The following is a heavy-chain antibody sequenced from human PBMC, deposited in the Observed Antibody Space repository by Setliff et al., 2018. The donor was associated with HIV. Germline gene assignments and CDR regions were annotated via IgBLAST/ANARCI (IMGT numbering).Heavy chain of an antibody. CDR1: GFTFSSYW. D-gene: IGHD3-16*01. CDR3: ARDYTYTDY. Sequence: SSETLRLSCAASGFTFSSYWMSWVRQAPGKGLEWVANIKQEGSEKYYVDSVKGRFTTSRDNAKNSLYLQMNSLRAEDTAVYYCARDYTYTDYWGQGTLVTVSS. V-gene: IGHV3-7*01. J-gene: IGHJ4*02. CDR2: IKQEGSEK.